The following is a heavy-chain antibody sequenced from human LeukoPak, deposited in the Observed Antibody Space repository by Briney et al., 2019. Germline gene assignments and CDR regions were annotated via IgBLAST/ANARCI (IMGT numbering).Heavy chain of an antibody. Sequence: GGSLRLSCAASGFTFSSYGMHWVRQAPGKGLEWVAVIWYDGSNKYYADSVKGRFTISRDNSKNTLYLQMNSLRAEDTAVYYCAKEGIAVAGTVLGLFDYWDQGTLVTVSS. CDR2: IWYDGSNK. CDR3: AKEGIAVAGTVLGLFDY. J-gene: IGHJ4*02. V-gene: IGHV3-33*06. D-gene: IGHD6-19*01. CDR1: GFTFSSYG.